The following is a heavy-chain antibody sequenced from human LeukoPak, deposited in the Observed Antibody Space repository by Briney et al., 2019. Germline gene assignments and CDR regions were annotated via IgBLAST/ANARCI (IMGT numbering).Heavy chain of an antibody. CDR2: IYTSGST. CDR3: ARVFDS. CDR1: GGSISSYY. V-gene: IGHV4-4*07. J-gene: IGHJ4*02. Sequence: SETLSLTCTVSGGSISSYYWSWIRQPAGKGLEWIGRIYTSGSTNYNPSLKSRVTMSIDTSKNQFSLKLTYVTAADSAVYYCARVFDSWGQGTLVTVSS.